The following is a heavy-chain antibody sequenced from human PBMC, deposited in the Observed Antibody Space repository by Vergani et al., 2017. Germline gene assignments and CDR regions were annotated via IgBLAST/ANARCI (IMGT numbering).Heavy chain of an antibody. CDR2: ISYDGSNK. J-gene: IGHJ2*01. D-gene: IGHD6-13*01. CDR3: ARAGGSSWYEDWYFDL. V-gene: IGHV3-30*11. Sequence: SGGGVVQPGRSLRLSCAASGFTFSSYAMHWVRQAPGKGLERVAVISYDGSNKYYADSVKGRFTISRDNSKNTLYLQMNSLRAEDTAVYYCARAGGSSWYEDWYFDLWGRGTLVTVAS. CDR1: GFTFSSYA.